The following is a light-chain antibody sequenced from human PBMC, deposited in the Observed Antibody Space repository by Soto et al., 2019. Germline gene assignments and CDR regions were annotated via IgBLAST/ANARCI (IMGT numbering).Light chain of an antibody. V-gene: IGKV3-20*01. CDR2: GAS. Sequence: ELVLTQSPGTLSLSPGERATLSCRASQSVSSSYLAWYQQKPGQAPRLLIYGASTRATGIPARFSVSGSGTELTINVSSLESDDGAVYDCQQYENWPRTFGQGTKVDIK. CDR3: QQYENWPRT. CDR1: QSVSSSY. J-gene: IGKJ1*01.